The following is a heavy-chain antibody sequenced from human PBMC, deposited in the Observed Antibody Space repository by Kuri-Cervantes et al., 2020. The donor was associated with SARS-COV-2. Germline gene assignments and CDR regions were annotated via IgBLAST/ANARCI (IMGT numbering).Heavy chain of an antibody. V-gene: IGHV4-34*01. CDR3: ARPGGFLDV. CDR1: GFTFSSYS. CDR2: INHSGST. Sequence: GSLRLSCAASGFTFSSYSMNWIRQPPGKGLEWIGEINHSGSTYYNPSLKSRVTISVDTSKNQFSLKLSSVTAADTAVYYCARPGGFLDVWGKGTTVTVSS. J-gene: IGHJ6*04. D-gene: IGHD4-23*01.